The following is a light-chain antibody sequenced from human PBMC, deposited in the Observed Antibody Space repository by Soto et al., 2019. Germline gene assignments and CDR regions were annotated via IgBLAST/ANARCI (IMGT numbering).Light chain of an antibody. CDR3: QVWDSSSDHPYV. CDR1: NIGSKS. Sequence: SSELTQPPSVSVAPGQTARITCGGTNIGSKSVHWYQQKPGQAPVLVVYDDSDRPSGIPERFSGSNSGNTATLTISRVEAGDEADYYCQVWDSSSDHPYVFGTGTKLTVL. CDR2: DDS. J-gene: IGLJ1*01. V-gene: IGLV3-21*02.